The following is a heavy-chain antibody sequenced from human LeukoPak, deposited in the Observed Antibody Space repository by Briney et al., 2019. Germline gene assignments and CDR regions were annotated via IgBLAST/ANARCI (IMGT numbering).Heavy chain of an antibody. J-gene: IGHJ4*02. CDR2: IYSGGST. CDR1: GFIVSSNY. V-gene: IGHV3-66*02. Sequence: GGSLRLSCAASGFIVSSNYMTWVRPAPGKGLEWVSVIYSGGSTYYADSVKGRFTISRDNSKNTLYLQMNSLRTEDTAVYYCARDDVTTTFDYWGQGTLVTVSS. D-gene: IGHD4-17*01. CDR3: ARDDVTTTFDY.